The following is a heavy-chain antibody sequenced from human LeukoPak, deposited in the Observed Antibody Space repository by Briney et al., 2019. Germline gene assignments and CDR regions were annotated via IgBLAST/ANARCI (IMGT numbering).Heavy chain of an antibody. D-gene: IGHD2-2*01. J-gene: IGHJ4*02. CDR1: GFTVSSNY. V-gene: IGHV3-7*05. Sequence: PGGSLRLSCAASGFTVSSNYMSWVRQAPGKGLEWVANISPDGSEKYYVDSLKGRFTISRDNAKNSLYLQVNSLRAGDTALYYCARDIVPPGLFWDYWGQGTLVTVSS. CDR2: ISPDGSEK. CDR3: ARDIVPPGLFWDY.